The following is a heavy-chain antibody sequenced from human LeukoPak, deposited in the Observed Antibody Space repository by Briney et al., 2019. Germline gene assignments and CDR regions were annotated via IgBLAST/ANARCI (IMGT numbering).Heavy chain of an antibody. CDR3: AKDAGAYSYGYVYYYYAMDV. CDR2: ISWNSGSI. V-gene: IGHV3-9*01. D-gene: IGHD5-18*01. J-gene: IGHJ6*02. CDR1: GISFDEYA. Sequence: GGSLRLSCAASGISFDEYAMHWVRQVPGKGLEWVSGISWNSGSIVYADPVKGRFTISRDNAKNSLYLQMNSLRAEDTALYYCAKDAGAYSYGYVYYYYAMDVWGQGTTVTVSS.